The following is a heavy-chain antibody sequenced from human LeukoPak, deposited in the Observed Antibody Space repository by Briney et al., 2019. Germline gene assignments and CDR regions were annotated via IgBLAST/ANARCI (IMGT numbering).Heavy chain of an antibody. J-gene: IGHJ4*02. CDR1: GGSISSYY. D-gene: IGHD3-16*01. CDR3: ARCWGPFDY. CDR2: IYYSGST. V-gene: IGHV4-59*01. Sequence: SETLSLTCTVSGGSISSYYWSWIRQPPGKGLEWIGYIYYSGSTNYNPSLKSRVTISVDTSKNQFSLKLSSVTAADTAVNYCARCWGPFDYWGQGTLVTVSS.